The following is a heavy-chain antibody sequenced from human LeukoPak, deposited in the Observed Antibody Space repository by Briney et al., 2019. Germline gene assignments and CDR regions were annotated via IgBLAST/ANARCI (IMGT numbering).Heavy chain of an antibody. CDR3: ARAVYSSGWYYFDY. CDR1: GFTFSSYG. J-gene: IGHJ4*02. D-gene: IGHD6-19*01. V-gene: IGHV3-33*01. Sequence: GRSLRLSCAASGFTFSSYGMHWVRQAPGKGLEWVAVIWYDGSNKYYADSVKGRFTISRDNSKNTLYLQMNSLRAEDTAVYYCARAVYSSGWYYFDYWGQGTLVTVSS. CDR2: IWYDGSNK.